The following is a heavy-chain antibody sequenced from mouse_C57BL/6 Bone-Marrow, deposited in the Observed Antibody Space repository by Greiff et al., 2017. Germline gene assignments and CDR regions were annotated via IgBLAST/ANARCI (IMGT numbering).Heavy chain of an antibody. CDR3: TTPPLYYYGSSPYYFDY. Sequence: EVQLQQSGAELVRPGASVKLSCTASGFNIKDDYMHWVKQRPEQGLEWIGWIDPENGDTEYASKFQGKATITADTSSNTAYLQLSSLTSEDTAVYYCTTPPLYYYGSSPYYFDYWGQGTTLTVSS. V-gene: IGHV14-4*01. CDR1: GFNIKDDY. D-gene: IGHD1-1*01. J-gene: IGHJ2*01. CDR2: IDPENGDT.